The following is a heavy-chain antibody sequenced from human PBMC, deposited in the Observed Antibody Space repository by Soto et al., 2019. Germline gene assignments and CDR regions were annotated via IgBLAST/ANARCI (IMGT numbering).Heavy chain of an antibody. Sequence: QVQLVESGGGLVEPGGSLRLSCAASGFSVGDNYMTWIRQAPGKGLEWLSYSSSSGGYTNYSDSVKGRFTISRDNAKNSLYLAMDSLRAEDTAVYFCARSSERRHVFTFDYGLDVWGQGTTVTVSS. V-gene: IGHV3-11*06. CDR1: GFSVGDNY. CDR3: ARSSERRHVFTFDYGLDV. CDR2: SSSSGGYT. D-gene: IGHD3-16*01. J-gene: IGHJ6*02.